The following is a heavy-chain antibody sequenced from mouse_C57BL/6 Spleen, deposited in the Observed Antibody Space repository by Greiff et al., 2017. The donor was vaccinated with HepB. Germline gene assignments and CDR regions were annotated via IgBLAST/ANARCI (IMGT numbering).Heavy chain of an antibody. J-gene: IGHJ3*01. CDR2: ISYDGSN. V-gene: IGHV3-6*01. CDR1: GYSITSGYY. CDR3: ARAAQATSFAY. D-gene: IGHD3-2*02. Sequence: EVQLQESGPGLVKPSQSLSLTCSVPGYSITSGYYWNWIRQFPGNKLEWMGYISYDGSNNYNPSLKNRISITRDTSKNQFFLKLNSVTTEDTATYYCARAAQATSFAYWGQGTLVTVSA.